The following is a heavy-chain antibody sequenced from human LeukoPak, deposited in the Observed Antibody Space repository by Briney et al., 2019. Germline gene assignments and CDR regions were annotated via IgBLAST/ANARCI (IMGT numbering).Heavy chain of an antibody. J-gene: IGHJ5*02. Sequence: SETLSLTCSVSGGSITSGGFYWSWIRQHPGRGLEWIGYIHNSGSTYYNPSLQSRAIISLDTSKSQFSLQLNSVTAAHTAVYYCARVDGSGSKRWFDPWGQGAPVTVSS. CDR2: IHNSGST. V-gene: IGHV4-31*03. D-gene: IGHD3-10*01. CDR1: GGSITSGGFY. CDR3: ARVDGSGSKRWFDP.